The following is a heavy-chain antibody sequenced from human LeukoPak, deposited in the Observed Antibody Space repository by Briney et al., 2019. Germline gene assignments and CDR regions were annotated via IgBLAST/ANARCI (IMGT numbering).Heavy chain of an antibody. V-gene: IGHV5-10-1*01. J-gene: IGHJ4*02. CDR1: GYRFTGDW. D-gene: IGHD5-12*01. CDR3: ARQKGSGHRFDY. Sequence: GESLKISCKGSGYRFTGDWISWVRQMPGKGLEWMGRIDPSDSHTNYSPSFQGHVTISADKSISTAYLQWSSLKASDTAMYYCARQKGSGHRFDYWGQGTLVTVSS. CDR2: IDPSDSHT.